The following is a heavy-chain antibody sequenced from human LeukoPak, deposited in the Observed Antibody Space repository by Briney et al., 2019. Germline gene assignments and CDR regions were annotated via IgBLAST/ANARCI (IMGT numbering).Heavy chain of an antibody. V-gene: IGHV3-7*01. D-gene: IGHD6-13*01. Sequence: GGSLRLSCAASGFTFSSYGMHWVRQAPGKGLEWVANIRPEGSEKSYVDSVKGRFTISRDNAKNSLYLQMNSLRAEDTAVYYCARARSSSEFDYWGQGTLVTVSS. CDR2: IRPEGSEK. CDR1: GFTFSSYG. CDR3: ARARSSSEFDY. J-gene: IGHJ4*02.